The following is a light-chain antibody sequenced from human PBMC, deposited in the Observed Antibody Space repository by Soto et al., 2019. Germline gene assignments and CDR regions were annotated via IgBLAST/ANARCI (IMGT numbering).Light chain of an antibody. CDR1: NIGSKS. V-gene: IGLV3-21*02. Sequence: SYELTQPPSVSVAPGQTARITCGGNNIGSKSVHWYQQKPGQAPVLVVDDDSDRPSGIPERFSGANSGNTATLTIRRVEAGDEADYFCHVWDRSSEHVFGTGTKLTVL. CDR3: HVWDRSSEHV. J-gene: IGLJ1*01. CDR2: DDS.